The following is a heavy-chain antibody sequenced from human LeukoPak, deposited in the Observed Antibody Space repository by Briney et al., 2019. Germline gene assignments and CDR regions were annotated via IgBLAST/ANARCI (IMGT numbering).Heavy chain of an antibody. Sequence: GASLKISCKGSGYSFTSYWIGWVRQMPGKGLEWMGIIYPGDSDTRYSPSFQGQVTISADKSISTAYLQWSSLKASDTAMYYCARSAAVTWNYFDYWGQGTLVTVSS. J-gene: IGHJ4*02. CDR1: GYSFTSYW. V-gene: IGHV5-51*01. D-gene: IGHD4-11*01. CDR3: ARSAAVTWNYFDY. CDR2: IYPGDSDT.